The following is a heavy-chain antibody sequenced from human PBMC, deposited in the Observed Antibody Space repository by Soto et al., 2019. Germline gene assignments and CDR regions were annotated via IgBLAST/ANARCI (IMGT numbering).Heavy chain of an antibody. Sequence: ASVKVSCKASGYTFTSYDINWVRQATGQGLEWMGWMNPNSGNTGYAQKFQGRVTMTRNTSISTAYMELSSLRSEDTAVYYCARLGYCTNGVCLILDYWGQGTLVTVSS. CDR2: MNPNSGNT. J-gene: IGHJ4*02. V-gene: IGHV1-8*01. CDR1: GYTFTSYD. D-gene: IGHD2-8*01. CDR3: ARLGYCTNGVCLILDY.